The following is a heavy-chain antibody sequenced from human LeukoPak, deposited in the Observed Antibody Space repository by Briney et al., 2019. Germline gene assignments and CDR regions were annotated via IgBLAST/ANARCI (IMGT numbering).Heavy chain of an antibody. J-gene: IGHJ4*02. CDR1: GFTFSSYA. D-gene: IGHD3-10*01. CDR3: AKDSAYGSGSYSHY. Sequence: PGGSLRLSCAASGFTFSSYAMHWVRQAPGKGLEYVSAISSNGGSTYYANSVKGRFTISRDNSKNTLYLQMGSLRAEDMAVYYCAKDSAYGSGSYSHYWGQGTLVTVSS. V-gene: IGHV3-64*01. CDR2: ISSNGGST.